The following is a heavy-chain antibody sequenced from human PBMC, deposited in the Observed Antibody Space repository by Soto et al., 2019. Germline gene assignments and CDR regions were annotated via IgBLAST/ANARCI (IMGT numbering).Heavy chain of an antibody. D-gene: IGHD2-21*02. CDR2: IIHFAGLA. CDR1: GVTFNTYT. J-gene: IGHJ4*02. CDR3: ASLIPCCGDCYDFDS. Sequence: QVQLVQSGAVVNRPGSSVKLSCTTSGVTFNTYTITWVRQAPGQGLEWMGGIIHFAGLANCAPKVQGRLTITADRSTTTVYLDLTSLKFDDTAVFYLASLIPCCGDCYDFDSWGQGTLVNVSS. V-gene: IGHV1-69*02.